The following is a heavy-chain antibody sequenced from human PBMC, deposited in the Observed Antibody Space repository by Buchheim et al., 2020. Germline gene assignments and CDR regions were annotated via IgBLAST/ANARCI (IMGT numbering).Heavy chain of an antibody. V-gene: IGHV1-46*01. J-gene: IGHJ6*02. Sequence: QVQLVQSGAEVKKPGASVKVSCKASGYTFTSYYMHWVRQAPGQGLEWMGIINPSGGSTSYAQKFQGRVTMTRDTSTGTVYMELSSLRSEDTAVYYCASSGGSGHQSGRYYYYYGMDVWGQGTT. D-gene: IGHD2-15*01. CDR3: ASSGGSGHQSGRYYYYYGMDV. CDR2: INPSGGST. CDR1: GYTFTSYY.